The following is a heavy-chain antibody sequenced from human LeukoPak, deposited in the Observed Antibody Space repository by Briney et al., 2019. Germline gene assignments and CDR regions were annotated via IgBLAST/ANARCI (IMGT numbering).Heavy chain of an antibody. CDR3: ARDVEMYYDSSAFGDY. D-gene: IGHD3-22*01. Sequence: ASVKVSCKASGYTFTSYGISWARQAPGQGLEWMGWIRPYNGNTNYAQKLQGRVTMTTDTSTSTAYMELRSLRSDDTAIYYCARDVEMYYDSSAFGDYWGQGTLVTVSS. J-gene: IGHJ4*02. CDR1: GYTFTSYG. CDR2: IRPYNGNT. V-gene: IGHV1-18*01.